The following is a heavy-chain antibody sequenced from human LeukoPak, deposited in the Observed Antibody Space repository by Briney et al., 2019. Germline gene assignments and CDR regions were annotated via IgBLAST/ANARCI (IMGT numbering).Heavy chain of an antibody. V-gene: IGHV3-48*01. Sequence: GGSLRLSCAASGFTLSSYSKNWVRQAPGKGLEWITYSSFSGDITYYADSVKGRFTTSRDNGKNSLYLQMNSLRVDDTAVYYCARDLGATGEPDYWGQGTLVTVSS. D-gene: IGHD7-27*01. CDR2: SSFSGDIT. J-gene: IGHJ4*02. CDR1: GFTLSSYS. CDR3: ARDLGATGEPDY.